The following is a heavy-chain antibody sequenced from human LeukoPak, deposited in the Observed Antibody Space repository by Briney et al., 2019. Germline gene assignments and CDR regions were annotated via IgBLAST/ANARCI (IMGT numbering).Heavy chain of an antibody. D-gene: IGHD1-26*01. Sequence: GGSLRLSCAASGFTFSSYWMSWVRQAPGKGLEWVANIKQDGSEKYYVDSVKGRVTISRDNAKNSLYLQMNSLRAEDTAVYYCARVGSYYDTDVWGQGTTVTVSS. CDR2: IKQDGSEK. CDR1: GFTFSSYW. V-gene: IGHV3-7*01. J-gene: IGHJ6*02. CDR3: ARVGSYYDTDV.